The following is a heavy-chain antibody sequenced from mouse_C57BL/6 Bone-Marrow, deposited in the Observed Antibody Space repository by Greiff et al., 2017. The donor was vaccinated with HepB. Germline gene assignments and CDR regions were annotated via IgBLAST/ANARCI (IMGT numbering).Heavy chain of an antibody. CDR2: IYWDDDK. J-gene: IGHJ4*01. CDR3: ARRGSTMVTTGDAMDY. Sequence: QVTLKESGPGILQSSQTLSLTCSFSGFSLSTSGMGVSWIRQPSGKGLEWLAHIYWDDDKRYNPSLKSRLTISKDTSRNQVFLKITSVDTADTATYYCARRGSTMVTTGDAMDYWGQGTSVTVSS. CDR1: GFSLSTSGMG. V-gene: IGHV8-12*01. D-gene: IGHD2-2*01.